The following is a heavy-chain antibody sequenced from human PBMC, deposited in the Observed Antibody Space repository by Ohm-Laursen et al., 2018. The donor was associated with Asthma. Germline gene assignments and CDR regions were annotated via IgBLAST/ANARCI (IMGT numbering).Heavy chain of an antibody. CDR3: ARDDRPYGGNSDY. Sequence: TLSLTCTVSGGSISSGHYYWTWIRQRPGKGLEWIGNIHYSGSNIYNPSLESRLSISVDTSKNQFSLKLSSVTAADTAVYYCARDDRPYGGNSDYWGQGTLVTVSS. CDR1: GGSISSGHYY. CDR2: IHYSGSN. D-gene: IGHD4-23*01. J-gene: IGHJ4*02. V-gene: IGHV4-31*02.